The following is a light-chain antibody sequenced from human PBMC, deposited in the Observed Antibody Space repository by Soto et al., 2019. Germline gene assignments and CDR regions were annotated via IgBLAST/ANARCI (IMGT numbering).Light chain of an antibody. Sequence: QSVLTQPASVSGSPGQAITLSCTGTSSDIGAFNYVSWYQQHPGKAPKLIIYEVSNRPSGVSNRFSGSKSGNTASLTISGLQPEDEADYYCSSYTSSSTLVVFGGGTKLTVL. CDR1: SSDIGAFNY. J-gene: IGLJ2*01. CDR3: SSYTSSSTLVV. V-gene: IGLV2-14*01. CDR2: EVS.